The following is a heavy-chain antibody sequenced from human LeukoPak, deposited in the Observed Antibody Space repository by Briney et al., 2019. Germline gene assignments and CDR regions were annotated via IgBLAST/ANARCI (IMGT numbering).Heavy chain of an antibody. D-gene: IGHD2-2*01. V-gene: IGHV1-46*01. CDR3: ARDSPVVPAAIFHYYYGMDV. CDR2: INPSGGST. J-gene: IGHJ6*02. Sequence: ASVKVSWKASGYTFTSYYMHWVRQAPGQGLEWMGIINPSGGSTSYAQKFQGRVTMTRDTSTSTVYMELSSLRSEDTAVYYCARDSPVVPAAIFHYYYGMDVWGQGTTVTVSS. CDR1: GYTFTSYY.